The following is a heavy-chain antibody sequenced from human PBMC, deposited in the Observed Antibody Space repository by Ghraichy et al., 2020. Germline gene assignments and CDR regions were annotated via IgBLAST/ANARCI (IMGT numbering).Heavy chain of an antibody. CDR1: GFTFSSYG. Sequence: GGSLRLSCAASGFTFSSYGMHWVRQAPGKGLEWVAVISYDGSNKYYADSVKGRFTISRDNSKNTLYLQMNSLRAEDTAVYYCAKDYYGSGSYYNAGDYWGQGTLVTVSS. CDR3: AKDYYGSGSYYNAGDY. J-gene: IGHJ4*02. D-gene: IGHD3-10*01. V-gene: IGHV3-30*18. CDR2: ISYDGSNK.